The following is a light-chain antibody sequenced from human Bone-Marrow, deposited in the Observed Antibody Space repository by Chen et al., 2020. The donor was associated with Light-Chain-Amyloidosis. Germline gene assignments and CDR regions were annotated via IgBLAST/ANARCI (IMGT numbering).Light chain of an antibody. Sequence: EIVLTQSPGTLSLSAGERATRSCRASQSVSDNFLAWYQPKPGQAPRLLIYAASRRATGIPDVFSGSGSGTDFTLTISRLEPEDFAVYYCQQYGNSPWTFGQGTKVEIK. V-gene: IGKV3-20*01. CDR1: QSVSDNF. CDR3: QQYGNSPWT. CDR2: AAS. J-gene: IGKJ1*01.